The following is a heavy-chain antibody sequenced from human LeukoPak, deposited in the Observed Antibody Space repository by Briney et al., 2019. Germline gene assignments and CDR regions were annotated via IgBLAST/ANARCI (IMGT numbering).Heavy chain of an antibody. CDR2: ISYDGSNK. J-gene: IGHJ4*02. CDR3: ARAYDSPFDY. D-gene: IGHD3-22*01. CDR1: GFTFSSYS. Sequence: SGGSLRLSCAASGFTFSSYSMNWVRQAPGKGLEWVAVISYDGSNKYYADSVKGRFTISRDNSKNTLYLQMNSLRAEDTAVYYCARAYDSPFDYWGQGTLVTVSS. V-gene: IGHV3-30*03.